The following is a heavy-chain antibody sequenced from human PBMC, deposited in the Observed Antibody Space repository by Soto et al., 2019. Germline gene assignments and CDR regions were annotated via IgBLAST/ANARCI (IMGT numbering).Heavy chain of an antibody. J-gene: IGHJ6*02. D-gene: IGHD4-17*01. V-gene: IGHV3-23*01. CDR3: AKEETVLVNYYYYYGMAV. Sequence: EVQLLESGGGLVQPGGSLRLSCAASGFTFSSYAMSWVRQAPGMGLEWVSVFSGSGYATYYADSVKGRFTVSRDNSNNTVYLQMNSLRDEDTAVYYCAKEETVLVNYYYYYGMAVWGQGTTVTVSS. CDR2: FSGSGYAT. CDR1: GFTFSSYA.